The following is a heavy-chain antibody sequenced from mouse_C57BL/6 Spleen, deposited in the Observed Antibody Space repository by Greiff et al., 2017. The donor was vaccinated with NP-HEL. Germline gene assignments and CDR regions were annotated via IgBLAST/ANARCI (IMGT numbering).Heavy chain of an antibody. D-gene: IGHD2-2*01. Sequence: VQLQQPGAELVKPGASVKMSCKASGYTFTSYWITWVKQRPGQGLEWIGDIYPGSGSTNYNEKFKSKATLTVDTSSSTAYMQLSSLTSEDSAVYYCARDNGSRGGMDYWGQGTSVTVSS. CDR3: ARDNGSRGGMDY. CDR2: IYPGSGST. CDR1: GYTFTSYW. V-gene: IGHV1-55*01. J-gene: IGHJ4*01.